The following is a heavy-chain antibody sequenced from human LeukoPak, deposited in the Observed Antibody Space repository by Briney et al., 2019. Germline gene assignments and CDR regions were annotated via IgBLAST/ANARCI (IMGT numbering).Heavy chain of an antibody. CDR1: GGSISSYY. Sequence: PSETLSLTCTVSGGSISSYYWSWIRQPPGKGLEWIGYIYYSGSTNYNPSLKSRVTISVDTSKNQFSLKLSSVTAADTAVYYGARVTYDILTGYYGAFDIWGQGTMVTVSS. D-gene: IGHD3-9*01. V-gene: IGHV4-59*01. CDR3: ARVTYDILTGYYGAFDI. J-gene: IGHJ3*02. CDR2: IYYSGST.